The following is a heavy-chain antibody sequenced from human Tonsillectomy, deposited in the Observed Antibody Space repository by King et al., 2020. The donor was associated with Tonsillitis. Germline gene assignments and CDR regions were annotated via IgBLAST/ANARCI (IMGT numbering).Heavy chain of an antibody. CDR2: IKRKTDGGTT. V-gene: IGHV3-15*01. J-gene: IGHJ6*02. CDR1: GMSFNEAW. CDR3: TTVNYFGSSGSAWEYGLDV. D-gene: IGHD6-19*01. Sequence: VQLVESGGGLVKPGGSLRLSCEASGMSFNEAWMSWVRQAPGKGLEWVGRIKRKTDGGTTDYGAPVKGRFTNSRDDSKSTLYLQINSLKTEDTGVYYCTTVNYFGSSGSAWEYGLDVWGQGTTVTVSS.